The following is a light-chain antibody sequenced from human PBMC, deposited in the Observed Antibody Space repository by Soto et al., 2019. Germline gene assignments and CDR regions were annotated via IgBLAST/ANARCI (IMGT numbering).Light chain of an antibody. CDR1: SSDVGSYNL. CDR2: EVS. Sequence: QSVLTQPASVSGSPGQSITISCTGTSSDVGSYNLVSWYQQHPGKAPKVMIYEVSKRPSGVSNRFSGSKSGNTASLTISGLQAEDDADYYCCSYGGSYEFGPATKVTVL. CDR3: CSYGGSYE. V-gene: IGLV2-23*02. J-gene: IGLJ1*01.